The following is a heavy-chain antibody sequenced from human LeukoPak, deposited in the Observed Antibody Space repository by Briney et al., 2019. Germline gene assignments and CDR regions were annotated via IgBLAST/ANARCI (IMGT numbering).Heavy chain of an antibody. Sequence: SETLSLTCTVSGGSISSYYWSWIRQPPGKGLEWIGYIYYSGSTNYNPSLKSRVTISVDTSKNQFSLKLSSVTAADTAVYYCARDQGYSSGWSVLYNWFDPWGQGTLVTVSS. D-gene: IGHD6-19*01. CDR2: IYYSGST. J-gene: IGHJ5*02. CDR3: ARDQGYSSGWSVLYNWFDP. CDR1: GGSISSYY. V-gene: IGHV4-59*12.